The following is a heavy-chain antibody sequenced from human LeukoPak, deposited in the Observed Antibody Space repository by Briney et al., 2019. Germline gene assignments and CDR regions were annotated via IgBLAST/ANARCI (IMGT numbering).Heavy chain of an antibody. CDR1: GFTFSRYW. J-gene: IGHJ5*02. CDR2: INCDGSTT. D-gene: IGHD1-14*01. V-gene: IGHV3-74*01. CDR3: ASGHTGFA. Sequence: GQSLRLSCVASGFTFSRYWMHWVRQAPGKGLVWVSRINCDGSTTVYADSVKGRFTISRDNAKNTLYLQMNSLRAEDTAVYFCASGHTGFAWGQGTLVTVYS.